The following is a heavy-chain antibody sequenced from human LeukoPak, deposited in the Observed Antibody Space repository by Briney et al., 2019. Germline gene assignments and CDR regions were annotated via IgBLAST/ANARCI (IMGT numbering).Heavy chain of an antibody. V-gene: IGHV1-69*13. Sequence: SVKVSCKASGGTFITYAITWVRQAPGQGLEWMGGIIPIFGTANYAQKFQGRVTITADESTSTAYMELSSLRSEDTAVYYCARRPLDYGNFDYWGQGTLVTVSS. CDR2: IIPIFGTA. D-gene: IGHD4-17*01. CDR3: ARRPLDYGNFDY. J-gene: IGHJ4*02. CDR1: GGTFITYA.